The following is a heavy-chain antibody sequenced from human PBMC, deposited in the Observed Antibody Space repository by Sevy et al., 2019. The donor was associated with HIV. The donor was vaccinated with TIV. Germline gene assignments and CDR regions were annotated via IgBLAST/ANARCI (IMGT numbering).Heavy chain of an antibody. CDR2: FYYGSGTT. J-gene: IGHJ3*02. V-gene: IGHV4-59*08. CDR1: GDSISDYY. Sequence: SETLSLTCTVSGDSISDYYWSCIRQPPGKGLEWIGYFYYGSGTTKYNPSLKSRVTMSVDTSKNQFSLKLSSVTAADTAVYYCARFQWQLTGQDAFDIWGQGTLVTVSS. CDR3: ARFQWQLTGQDAFDI. D-gene: IGHD7-27*01.